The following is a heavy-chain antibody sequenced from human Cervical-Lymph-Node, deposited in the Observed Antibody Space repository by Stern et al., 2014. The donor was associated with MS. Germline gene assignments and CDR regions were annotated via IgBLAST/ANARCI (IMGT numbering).Heavy chain of an antibody. CDR2: ISPKLDLP. D-gene: IGHD1-26*01. Sequence: QMQLVQSGAEVKKPGSSVRVSCKASGGTFNTYTVYWVRQAPGQGLEWMGRISPKLDLPVYARRFPGRVTSTLDKSTSTAYIDLNSLTSEDTAVYYCARPRGREDASALDYWGQGTLVTVSS. J-gene: IGHJ4*02. V-gene: IGHV1-69*09. CDR3: ARPRGREDASALDY. CDR1: GGTFNTYT.